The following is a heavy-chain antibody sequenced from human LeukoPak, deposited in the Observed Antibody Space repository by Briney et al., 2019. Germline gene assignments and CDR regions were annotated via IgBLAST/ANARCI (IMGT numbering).Heavy chain of an antibody. CDR3: TTDRDYVSLIDY. CDR2: IKSKTDGGTT. J-gene: IGHJ4*02. Sequence: GESLKISCAASGFTFSNAWMNWVRQAPGKGLEWVGRIKSKTDGGTTDYAAPVKGRFTISRDDSKNTLYLHMNSLKTEDTAVYYCTTDRDYVSLIDYWGQGTLVTVSS. CDR1: GFTFSNAW. V-gene: IGHV3-15*01. D-gene: IGHD4-17*01.